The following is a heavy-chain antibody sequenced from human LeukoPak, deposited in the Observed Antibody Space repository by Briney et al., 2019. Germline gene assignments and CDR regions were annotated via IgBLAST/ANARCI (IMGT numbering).Heavy chain of an antibody. CDR1: GFTFSSYG. CDR3: ARARSGCSSTSCYVYYYYMDV. D-gene: IGHD2-2*01. J-gene: IGHJ6*03. Sequence: GGSLRLSCAASGFTFSSYGMHWVRQAPGKGLEWVAVIPYDGSNKYYADSVKGRFTISRDNAKNSLYLQMNSLRAEDTAVYYCARARSGCSSTSCYVYYYYMDVWGKGTTVTISS. V-gene: IGHV3-30*03. CDR2: IPYDGSNK.